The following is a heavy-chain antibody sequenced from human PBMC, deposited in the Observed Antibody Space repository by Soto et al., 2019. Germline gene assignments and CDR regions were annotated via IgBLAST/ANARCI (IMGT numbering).Heavy chain of an antibody. V-gene: IGHV1-69*01. Sequence: QVQLVQSGAEVKKPGSSVKVSCKASGGTFSSYAISWVRQAPGQGLEWMGGIIPIFGTANYAQKFQGRVTITAEESTSTAYMEPSSLRSEDTAVYYCARDRPYSGYVCKYFDYWGQGTLVSVSS. CDR1: GGTFSSYA. CDR2: IIPIFGTA. J-gene: IGHJ4*02. D-gene: IGHD5-12*01. CDR3: ARDRPYSGYVCKYFDY.